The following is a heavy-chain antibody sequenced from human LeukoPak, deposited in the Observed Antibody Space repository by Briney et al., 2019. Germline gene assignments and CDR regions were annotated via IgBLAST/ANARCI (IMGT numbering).Heavy chain of an antibody. J-gene: IGHJ4*02. CDR3: ARAYDWSGYYQAW. D-gene: IGHD3-22*01. V-gene: IGHV3-49*04. CDR1: GFTFGDYA. CDR2: IRSKAYGGTT. Sequence: GGSLRLSCTASGFTFGDYAMSWVRQAPGKGLEWVGFIRSKAYGGTTEYAASVTGTFAISRDDSYSIAYLQMNSLKTEDTAVYYCARAYDWSGYYQAWWGQGTPVTVSS.